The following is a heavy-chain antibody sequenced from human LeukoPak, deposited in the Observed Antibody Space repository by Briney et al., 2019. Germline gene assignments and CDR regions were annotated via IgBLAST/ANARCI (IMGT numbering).Heavy chain of an antibody. CDR1: GYTFTGYY. J-gene: IGHJ4*02. CDR3: ARDDRVLLWFGELPPNYFDY. V-gene: IGHV1-2*02. CDR2: INPNSGGT. D-gene: IGHD3-10*01. Sequence: ASVKVSCKASGYTFTGYYMHWVRQAPGQGLEWMGWINPNSGGTNYAQKFQGRVTMTRDTSISTACMELSRLRSDDTAVYYCARDDRVLLWFGELPPNYFDYWGQGTLVTVSS.